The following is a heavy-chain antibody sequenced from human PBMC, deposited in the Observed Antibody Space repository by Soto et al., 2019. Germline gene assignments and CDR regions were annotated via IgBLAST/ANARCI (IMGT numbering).Heavy chain of an antibody. D-gene: IGHD5-12*01. CDR1: GFTFSSYW. CDR2: INSDGSST. V-gene: IGHV3-74*01. Sequence: EVQLVESGGGLVQPGGSLRLSCAASGFTFSSYWMHWVRQAPGKGLVWVSRINSDGSSTSYADSVKGRFTISRDNAKNTLYLQMNSLRAEDTAVYYCARGEEMATTHQYYYYGMDVWGQGTTVTVSS. J-gene: IGHJ6*02. CDR3: ARGEEMATTHQYYYYGMDV.